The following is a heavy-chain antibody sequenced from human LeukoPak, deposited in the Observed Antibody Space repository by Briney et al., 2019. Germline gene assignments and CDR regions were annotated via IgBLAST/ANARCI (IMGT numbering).Heavy chain of an antibody. V-gene: IGHV4-39*07. CDR3: ARGLSPYYYDSSRLASPFRSH. J-gene: IGHJ4*02. CDR2: IHNSGST. D-gene: IGHD3-22*01. Sequence: SETLSLTCTVSGGSISSSAYHWGWIRQPPGKGLEWIGSIHNSGSTYYNPSLKSRVTISVDTSKNQFSLKLSSVTAADTAVYYCARGLSPYYYDSSRLASPFRSHWGQGTLVTVSS. CDR1: GGSISSSAYH.